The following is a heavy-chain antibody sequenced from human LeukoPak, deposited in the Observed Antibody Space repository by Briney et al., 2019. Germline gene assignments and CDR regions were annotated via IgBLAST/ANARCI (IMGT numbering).Heavy chain of an antibody. CDR1: GYTFTSYD. D-gene: IGHD1-1*01. Sequence: ASVKVSCKASGYTFTSYDINWVRQATGQGLQWMGWMNPNSGNTGYAQKFQGRVTITRNTSISTAYMELSSLRSEDTAVYYCARGSLESEPDYWGQGTLVTVSS. CDR2: MNPNSGNT. J-gene: IGHJ4*02. CDR3: ARGSLESEPDY. V-gene: IGHV1-8*03.